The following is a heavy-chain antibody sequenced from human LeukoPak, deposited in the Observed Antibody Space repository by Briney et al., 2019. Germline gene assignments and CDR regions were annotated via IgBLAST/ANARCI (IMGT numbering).Heavy chain of an antibody. D-gene: IGHD3-16*01. CDR1: GFTVSGNY. CDR2: LYSGGST. V-gene: IGHV3-53*01. CDR3: ARGSIMITFGGIPEPYFNY. Sequence: GGSLRLSCAASGFTVSGNYMSWVRQAPGRGLEWVSLLYSGGSTNYADSVKGRFTISRDNSKNTLYLQMNSLRVEDTAVYYCARGSIMITFGGIPEPYFNYWGQGTLVTVSS. J-gene: IGHJ4*02.